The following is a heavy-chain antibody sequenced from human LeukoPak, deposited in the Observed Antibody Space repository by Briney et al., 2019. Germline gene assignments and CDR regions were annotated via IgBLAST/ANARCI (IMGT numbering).Heavy chain of an antibody. CDR2: IWYDGSNE. CDR1: GFTFSSYG. CDR3: ARGNTAMVT. V-gene: IGHV3-33*01. Sequence: GRSLRLSCAASGFTFSSYGMHWVRQAPGKGLEWVAVIWYDGSNEYYADSVKGRFTISRDNSKNTLYLQMNSLRAEDTAVYYCARGNTAMVTWGQGTLVTVSS. J-gene: IGHJ4*02. D-gene: IGHD5-18*01.